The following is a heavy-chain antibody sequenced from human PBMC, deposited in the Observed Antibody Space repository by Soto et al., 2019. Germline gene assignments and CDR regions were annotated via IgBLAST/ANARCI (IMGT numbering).Heavy chain of an antibody. Sequence: PGGSLRLSCAASGFTFSSYAMSWVRQAPGKGPEWVSTISGGGGSTYYADSVKGRFTISRDNSKNTLYVQMNSLRAEDTAVYYCAKPRITEYPSFDYWGQGALVTVSS. CDR3: AKPRITEYPSFDY. CDR1: GFTFSSYA. CDR2: ISGGGGST. D-gene: IGHD1-20*01. J-gene: IGHJ4*02. V-gene: IGHV3-23*01.